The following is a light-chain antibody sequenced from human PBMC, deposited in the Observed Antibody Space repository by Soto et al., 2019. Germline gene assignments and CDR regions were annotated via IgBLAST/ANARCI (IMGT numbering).Light chain of an antibody. CDR1: QSVSSN. CDR3: QQYNNWPWT. J-gene: IGKJ1*01. V-gene: IGKV3-15*01. CDR2: GAS. Sequence: EIVMTQSPAALSVSPGERATLSCRANQSVSSNLAWYQQKPGQPPRLLIYGASTRATGIPARFSGSGSGTEFTLTISSLQSVDFAVYSCQQYNNWPWTFGQGGKVDIK.